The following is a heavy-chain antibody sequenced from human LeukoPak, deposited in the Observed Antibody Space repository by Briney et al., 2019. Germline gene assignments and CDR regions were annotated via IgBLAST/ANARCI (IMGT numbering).Heavy chain of an antibody. CDR3: ARGATYYSGSASYYHAF. CDR2: ISFDGNNK. J-gene: IGHJ4*02. Sequence: GGSLRLSCAASGFIFSYYTMHWVRQAPGKGLEWVAAISFDGNNKYHADAVKGLFTVSRDNSKTTLYLEMNSLRAEDTAVYYCARGATYYSGSASYYHAFWGQGALVTVSS. V-gene: IGHV3-30-3*01. D-gene: IGHD3-10*01. CDR1: GFIFSYYT.